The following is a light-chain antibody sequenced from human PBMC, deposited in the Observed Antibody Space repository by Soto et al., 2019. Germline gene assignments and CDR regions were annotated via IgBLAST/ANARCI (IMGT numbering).Light chain of an antibody. Sequence: QSSLTQPPSVSGSPGQSVTMSCTGTSSDVGSYNRVSWYQQPPGTAPKLMIYEVSNRPSGVPDRFSGSKSGNTASLTISGHQAEDEADYYCSSYTSSSTFVFGGGTKLTVL. CDR2: EVS. CDR3: SSYTSSSTFV. CDR1: SSDVGSYNR. V-gene: IGLV2-18*02. J-gene: IGLJ2*01.